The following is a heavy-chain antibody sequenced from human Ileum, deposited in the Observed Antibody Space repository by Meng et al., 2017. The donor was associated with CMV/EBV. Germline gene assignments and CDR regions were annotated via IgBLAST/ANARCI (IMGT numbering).Heavy chain of an antibody. V-gene: IGHV3-30*02. CDR2: IGYDGNYQ. J-gene: IGHJ6*02. D-gene: IGHD3-3*01. CDR1: EFTFNRYG. Sequence: GGSLRLSCAAAEFTFNRYGMHWVRQAPGKGLEWVAFIGYDGNYQYYPDSVKGRITISRDNSENTLYLQMDSLSGEDTAVYYCARGPVAIYGVLYYYGMDVWGQGTTVTVSS. CDR3: ARGPVAIYGVLYYYGMDV.